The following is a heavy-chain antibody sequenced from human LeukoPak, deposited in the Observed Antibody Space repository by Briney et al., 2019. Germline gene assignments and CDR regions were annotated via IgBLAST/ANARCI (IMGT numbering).Heavy chain of an antibody. D-gene: IGHD3-16*01. Sequence: GGSLRLSCAASGFTVSSNWMNWARQAPGKGLEWVASINHNGNVNYYVDSVKGRFTISRDNAKNSLYLQMSNLRAEDTAVYFCARGGGLDVWGQGATVTVSS. CDR2: INHNGNVN. J-gene: IGHJ6*02. CDR1: GFTVSSNW. V-gene: IGHV3-7*03. CDR3: ARGGGLDV.